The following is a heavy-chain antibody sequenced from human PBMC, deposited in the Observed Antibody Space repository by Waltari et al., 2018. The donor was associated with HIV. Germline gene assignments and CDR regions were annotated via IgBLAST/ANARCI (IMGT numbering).Heavy chain of an antibody. CDR2: IDHGGLN. CDR1: GGSFTDDY. CDR3: ARGTKPAPYNGWPRGAFDI. Sequence: QVQQHQWGAGLLKPSETLALICTVDGGSFTDDYWTWIRQSPRKGLEWSGEIDHGGLNNDNPTLRSRVPISFDMSNNQFSMRLTSVTPSDSAVYFCARGTKPAPYNGWPRGAFDIWGQGTVVTVSS. V-gene: IGHV4-34*01. D-gene: IGHD5-12*01. J-gene: IGHJ3*02.